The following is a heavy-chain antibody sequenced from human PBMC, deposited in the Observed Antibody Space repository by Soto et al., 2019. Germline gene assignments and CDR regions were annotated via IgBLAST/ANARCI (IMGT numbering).Heavy chain of an antibody. CDR3: TTIGVPAASTPYYYYCYMDV. D-gene: IGHD2-2*01. Sequence: PGGFLRLPNTVSGCNFRDYAISWVRQAPGEGLEWVSVISGGGTSTYYADSVKGRFTISRDNSENTLYLQMNSLRAEDTAVYYCTTIGVPAASTPYYYYCYMDVWGKGTTVTVSS. CDR1: GCNFRDYA. CDR2: ISGGGTST. V-gene: IGHV3-23*01. J-gene: IGHJ6*03.